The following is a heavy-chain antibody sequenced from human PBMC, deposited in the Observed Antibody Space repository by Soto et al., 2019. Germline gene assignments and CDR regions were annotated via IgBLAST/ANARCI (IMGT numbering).Heavy chain of an antibody. J-gene: IGHJ6*02. CDR3: AKDLSWAHYYYGMDV. V-gene: IGHV3-30*18. Sequence: GGSLRLSCAASGFTFSSYGMHWVRQAPGKGLEWVAVISYDGSNKYYADSVKGRFTISRDNSKNTLYLQMNSLRAEDTAVYYCAKDLSWAHYYYGMDVWGQGTTVTVSS. D-gene: IGHD1-26*01. CDR1: GFTFSSYG. CDR2: ISYDGSNK.